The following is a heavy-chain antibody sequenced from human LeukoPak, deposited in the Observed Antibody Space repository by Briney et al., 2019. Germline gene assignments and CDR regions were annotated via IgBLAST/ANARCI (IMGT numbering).Heavy chain of an antibody. CDR3: AREENVVVYDY. Sequence: GSLRLSCAASGFTFSSYAMHWVRQAPGEGLEWVAVISYDGSNKYYADSVKGRFTISRDNSKNTLYLQMNSLRAEDTAVYYCAREENVVVYDYWGQGTLVTVSS. CDR1: GFTFSSYA. J-gene: IGHJ4*02. V-gene: IGHV3-30-3*01. D-gene: IGHD2-15*01. CDR2: ISYDGSNK.